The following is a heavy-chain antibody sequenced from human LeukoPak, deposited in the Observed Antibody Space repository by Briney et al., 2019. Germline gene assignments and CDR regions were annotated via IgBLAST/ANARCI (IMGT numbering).Heavy chain of an antibody. CDR3: AKDPGIAAAGTLGLYYYGMDV. Sequence: PGGSLRLSCAASGFTFSSYWMHWVRQAPGKGLVWVSRINSDGSSTSYADSVKGRFTISRDNAKNTLYLQMNSLRAEDTAVYYCAKDPGIAAAGTLGLYYYGMDVWGQGTTVTVSS. CDR1: GFTFSSYW. V-gene: IGHV3-74*01. J-gene: IGHJ6*02. D-gene: IGHD6-13*01. CDR2: INSDGSST.